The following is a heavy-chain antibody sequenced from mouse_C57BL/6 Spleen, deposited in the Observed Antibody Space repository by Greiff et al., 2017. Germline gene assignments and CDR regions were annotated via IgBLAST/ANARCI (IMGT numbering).Heavy chain of an antibody. J-gene: IGHJ4*01. CDR1: GFTFSSYT. V-gene: IGHV5-9*01. CDR3: ARQPYDGCYAMDY. D-gene: IGHD2-3*01. CDR2: ISGGGGNT. Sequence: EVQLVESGGGLVKPGGSLKLSCAASGFTFSSYTMSWVRQTPEKRLEWVATISGGGGNTYYPDSVKGRFTISRDNAKNTLYLQMSSLRSEDTALYYCARQPYDGCYAMDYWGQGTSVTVSS.